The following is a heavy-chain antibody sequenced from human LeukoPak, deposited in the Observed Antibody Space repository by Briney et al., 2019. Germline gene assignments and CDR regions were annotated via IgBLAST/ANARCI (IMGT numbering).Heavy chain of an antibody. V-gene: IGHV2-5*02. D-gene: IGHD3-9*01. CDR3: AHRTQSPGLRYFDWLYWFDP. CDR1: GFSLSTSGVG. Sequence: ESGPTLVNPTQTLTLTCTFSGFSLSTSGVGVGWIRQPPGKALEWLALIYWDDDKRYSPSLKSRLTITKDTSKNQVVLTMTNMDPVDTATYYCAHRTQSPGLRYFDWLYWFDPWGQGTLVTVSS. CDR2: IYWDDDK. J-gene: IGHJ5*02.